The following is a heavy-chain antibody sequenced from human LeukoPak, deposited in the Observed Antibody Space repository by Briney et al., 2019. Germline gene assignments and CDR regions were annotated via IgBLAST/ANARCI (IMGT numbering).Heavy chain of an antibody. CDR1: GYSFTNYW. CDR2: IHPGDSDT. J-gene: IGHJ3*02. CDR3: GRHQHSGSYGAFDI. V-gene: IGHV5-51*01. Sequence: GESLKISCKCSGYSFTNYWIGWVRQMPGKGLEWVGIIHPGDSDTRYSPSFQGQVTISADKSITTAYLQWSSLKASDTAMYYCGRHQHSGSYGAFDIWGQGTMVTVSS. D-gene: IGHD1-26*01.